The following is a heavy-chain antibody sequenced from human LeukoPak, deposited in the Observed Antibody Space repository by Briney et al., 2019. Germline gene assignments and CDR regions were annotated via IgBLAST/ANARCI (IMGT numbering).Heavy chain of an antibody. J-gene: IGHJ4*02. CDR1: GGSISSGSYY. CDR3: ARDRLGYFDY. V-gene: IGHV4-61*02. Sequence: KPSETLSLTCTVSGGSISSGSYYWSWIRQPAGKGLGWIGRIYTSGSTNYNPSLKSRVTISVDTSKNQFSLKLSSVTAADMAVYYCARDRLGYFDYWGQGTLVTVSS. D-gene: IGHD3-10*01. CDR2: IYTSGST.